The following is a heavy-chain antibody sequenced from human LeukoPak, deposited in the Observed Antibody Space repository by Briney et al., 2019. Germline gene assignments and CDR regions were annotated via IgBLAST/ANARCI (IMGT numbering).Heavy chain of an antibody. D-gene: IGHD3-22*01. CDR3: ARDQGTIILGYFDY. J-gene: IGHJ4*02. CDR2: IYTSGST. Sequence: SETLSLTCTVSGGSISSYYWSWIRQPAGKGLEWIGRIYTSGSTNYNPSLKSRVTMSVDTSKNQFFLKLSSVAAADTAVYYCARDQGTIILGYFDYWGQGTLVTVSS. CDR1: GGSISSYY. V-gene: IGHV4-4*07.